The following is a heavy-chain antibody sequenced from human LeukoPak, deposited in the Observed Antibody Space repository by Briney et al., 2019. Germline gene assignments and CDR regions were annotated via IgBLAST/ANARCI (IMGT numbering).Heavy chain of an antibody. CDR1: GYTFTGYY. J-gene: IGHJ4*02. CDR2: INPNSGAT. Sequence: ASVKVSCKGSGYTFTGYYMHWVRQAPGQGLEWMAWINPNSGATNYAQRFQGRVTVTRDTSISTAYMELSRLESDDTAMYYCVRDLMTTQAWDFDYWGQGTLVSVSS. V-gene: IGHV1-2*02. CDR3: VRDLMTTQAWDFDY. D-gene: IGHD3-16*01.